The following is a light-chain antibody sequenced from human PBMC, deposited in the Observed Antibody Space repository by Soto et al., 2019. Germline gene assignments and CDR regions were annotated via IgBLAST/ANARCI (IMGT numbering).Light chain of an antibody. CDR1: ESVAYRDGNTY. J-gene: IGKJ1*01. Sequence: DVVMTQSPLSLPVTLGQPASISCKSSESVAYRDGNTYLNWFQQRPGQSPRRLIYKVSNRDSGVPDRCGGSGSGADFTLKISRVEAEDVGVYYFMQCTHWPWTFGQVTKVEIK. CDR3: MQCTHWPWT. CDR2: KVS. V-gene: IGKV2-30*01.